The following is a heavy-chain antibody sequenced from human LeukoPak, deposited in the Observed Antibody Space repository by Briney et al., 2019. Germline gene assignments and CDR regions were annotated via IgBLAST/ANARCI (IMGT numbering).Heavy chain of an antibody. CDR1: GFTFSSYA. V-gene: IGHV3-23*01. J-gene: IGHJ4*02. CDR2: ISGSGGST. Sequence: SGGSLRLSCAASGFTFSSYAMSWVRQAPGKGLEWVSAISGSGGSTYYADSVKGRFTISRGNSKNTLYLQMNSLRAEDTAVYYCAKAGKGFYTPFDYWGQGTLVTVSS. D-gene: IGHD2-2*02. CDR3: AKAGKGFYTPFDY.